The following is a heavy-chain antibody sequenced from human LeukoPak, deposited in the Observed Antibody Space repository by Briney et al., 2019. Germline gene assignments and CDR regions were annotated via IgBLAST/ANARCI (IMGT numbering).Heavy chain of an antibody. V-gene: IGHV4-34*01. Sequence: SETLSLTCAVYGGSFSGYYWSWIRQPPGKGLEWIGETNHSGSTNYNPSLKSRVTISVDTSKNQFSLKLSSVTAADTAVYYCARVDELLWFGELLSNWFDPWGQGTLVTVSS. CDR2: TNHSGST. CDR1: GGSFSGYY. CDR3: ARVDELLWFGELLSNWFDP. J-gene: IGHJ5*02. D-gene: IGHD3-10*01.